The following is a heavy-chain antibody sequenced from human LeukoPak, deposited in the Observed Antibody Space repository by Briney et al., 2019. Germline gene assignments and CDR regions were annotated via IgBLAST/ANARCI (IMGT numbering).Heavy chain of an antibody. CDR2: IIPIFGTA. CDR1: GGTFSSYA. V-gene: IGHV1-69*06. CDR3: ARGRDGYNWAY. D-gene: IGHD5-24*01. Sequence: GASVKVSCKASGGTFSSYAISWVRQAPGQGLEWMGGIIPIFGTANYAQKFQGRVTITADKSTSTAYMELSSLRSEDTAVYYCARGRDGYNWAYWGQGTLVTVSS. J-gene: IGHJ4*02.